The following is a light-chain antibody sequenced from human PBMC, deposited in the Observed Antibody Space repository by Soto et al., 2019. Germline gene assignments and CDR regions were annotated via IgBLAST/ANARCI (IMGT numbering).Light chain of an antibody. V-gene: IGKV3-20*01. CDR3: QQYEAVVT. CDR1: QSLTNNY. J-gene: IGKJ1*01. CDR2: GAS. Sequence: EIVLTQSPGTLSLSPGERATLYFSASQSLTNNYFAWYQQKPGRALRLLIDGASTRATGIPDRFSGSGSGTDFTLTISRLEPEDVAVYYCQQYEAVVTFGQGTKVDIK.